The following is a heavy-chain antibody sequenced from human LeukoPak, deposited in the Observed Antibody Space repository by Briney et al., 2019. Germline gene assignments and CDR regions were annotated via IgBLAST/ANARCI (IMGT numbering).Heavy chain of an antibody. J-gene: IGHJ4*02. CDR2: LYTSDRT. V-gene: IGHV3-53*01. Sequence: GGSLRLSCEVSGFSVRTRYMTWVRQAPGKGLEWISVLYTSDRTYYSDSVKGRFTASRDNSRDTLYLQMNSLRAEDTAVYYCARRFCRGGNCFGFALDNWGLGTLVTVSS. CDR1: GFSVRTRY. CDR3: ARRFCRGGNCFGFALDN. D-gene: IGHD2-15*01.